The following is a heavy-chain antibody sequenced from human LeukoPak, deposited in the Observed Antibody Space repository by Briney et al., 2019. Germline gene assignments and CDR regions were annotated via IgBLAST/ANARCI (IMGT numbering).Heavy chain of an antibody. CDR3: ATSRRGYQLLPPHGY. V-gene: IGHV3-30-3*01. J-gene: IGHJ4*02. D-gene: IGHD2-2*01. CDR1: GFTFSSYA. CDR2: ISYDGSNK. Sequence: GRSLRLSCAASGFTFSSYAMHWVRQAPGKGLEWVAVISYDGSNKYYADSVKGRFTISRDNSKNTLYLQMNSLRAEDTAVYYCATSRRGYQLLPPHGYWGQGTLVTVSS.